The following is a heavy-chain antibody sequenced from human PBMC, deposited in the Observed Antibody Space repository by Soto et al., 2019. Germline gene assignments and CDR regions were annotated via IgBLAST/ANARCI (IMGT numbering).Heavy chain of an antibody. CDR3: ARGSYGGNGYYYYGRDV. D-gene: IGHD4-17*01. Sequence: QVQLVQSGAEVKKPGSSVKVSCKASGGTFSSYAISWVRQAPGQGLEWMGGIIPIFGTANYAQKSQGRVTITADESTSTAYMELSSRRSEDTAVYYCARGSYGGNGYYYYGRDVWGQGTTVTVSS. J-gene: IGHJ6*02. CDR2: IIPIFGTA. CDR1: GGTFSSYA. V-gene: IGHV1-69*12.